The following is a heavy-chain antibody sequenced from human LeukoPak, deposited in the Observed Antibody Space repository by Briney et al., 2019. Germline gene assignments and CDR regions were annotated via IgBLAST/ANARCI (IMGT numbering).Heavy chain of an antibody. Sequence: SETLSLTCTVSGGSISSSSYYWGWIRQPPGKGLEWIGSIYYSGSTYYNPSLKSRVTISVDTSKNQFSLKLSSVTAADTAVYYCARDGVYYYDSSGYTFDYWAREPWSPSPQ. CDR1: GGSISSSSYY. CDR2: IYYSGST. J-gene: IGHJ4*02. V-gene: IGHV4-39*07. D-gene: IGHD3-22*01. CDR3: ARDGVYYYDSSGYTFDY.